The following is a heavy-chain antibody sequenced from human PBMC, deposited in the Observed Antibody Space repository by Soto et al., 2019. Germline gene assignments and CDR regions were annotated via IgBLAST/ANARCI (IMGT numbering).Heavy chain of an antibody. J-gene: IGHJ4*02. V-gene: IGHV3-30*02. CDR1: GFIFSNYG. CDR3: AIVRVADSSLDH. D-gene: IGHD3-10*02. CDR2: ISYDGSDI. Sequence: GGSLRLSCVVSGFIFSNYGMHWVRQAPGKGLEWVAFISYDGSDILYGDSVKGRFTISRDNSKSTLFLHMNRPTAEDTAIYFCAIVRVADSSLDHWGQGTLVTVSS.